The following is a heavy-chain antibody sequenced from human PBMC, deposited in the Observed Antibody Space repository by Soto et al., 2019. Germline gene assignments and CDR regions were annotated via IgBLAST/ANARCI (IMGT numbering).Heavy chain of an antibody. Sequence: TSETLSLTCTVSGGPISSSSYYWGWIRQPPGKGLEWIGNVYYGGSTYYNPSLKSRVTISVETSKSQFSLKLSSVTAADTAVYYCAGGDYYHSSGYYFYYYTMDVWGQGTTVTVSS. J-gene: IGHJ6*02. V-gene: IGHV4-39*01. CDR2: VYYGGST. CDR1: GGPISSSSYY. CDR3: AGGDYYHSSGYYFYYYTMDV. D-gene: IGHD3-22*01.